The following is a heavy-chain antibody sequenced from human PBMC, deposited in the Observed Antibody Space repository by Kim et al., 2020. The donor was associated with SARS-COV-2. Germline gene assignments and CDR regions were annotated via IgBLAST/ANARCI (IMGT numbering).Heavy chain of an antibody. J-gene: IGHJ5*02. V-gene: IGHV3-23*01. D-gene: IGHD3-10*01. CDR1: GFTFSSYA. Sequence: GGSLRLSCAASGFTFSSYAMSWVRQAPGKGLEWVSAISGSGGSTYYADSVKGRFTISRDNSKNTLYLQMNSLRAEDTAVYYCAKDRMVRGVIINGFDPWGQGTLVTVSS. CDR2: ISGSGGST. CDR3: AKDRMVRGVIINGFDP.